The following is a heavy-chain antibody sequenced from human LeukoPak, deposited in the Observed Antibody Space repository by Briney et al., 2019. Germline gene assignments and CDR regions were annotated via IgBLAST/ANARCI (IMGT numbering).Heavy chain of an antibody. D-gene: IGHD6-13*01. Sequence: SVKVSCKVSGGTFSTYALSWVRQAPGQGLEWMGGIIPFSGTVNYAQKFQGRVTITADESTSTAYMALSSLRSEDTAVYYCARGYSSSWSQLLFDYWGQGTLVTVSS. CDR1: GGTFSTYA. CDR3: ARGYSSSWSQLLFDY. J-gene: IGHJ4*02. CDR2: IIPFSGTV. V-gene: IGHV1-69*13.